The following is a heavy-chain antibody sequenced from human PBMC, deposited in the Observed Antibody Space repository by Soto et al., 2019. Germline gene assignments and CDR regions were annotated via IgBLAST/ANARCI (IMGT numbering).Heavy chain of an antibody. V-gene: IGHV3-21*01. D-gene: IGHD2-21*02. CDR1: GFTFSSYS. J-gene: IGHJ6*03. CDR2: ISSSSSYI. CDR3: ERVGDYYARYYYYYYMDV. Sequence: EVQLVESGGGLVKPGGSLRLSCAASGFTFSSYSMNWVRQAPGKGLEWVSSISSSSSYIYYADSVKGRFTISRDNAKNSLYLQTNSLRAEDTAVYYCERVGDYYARYYYYYYMDVWGKGTTVTVSS.